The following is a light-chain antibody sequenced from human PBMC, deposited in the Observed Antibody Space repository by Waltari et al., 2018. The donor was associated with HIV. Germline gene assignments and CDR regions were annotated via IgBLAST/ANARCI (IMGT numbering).Light chain of an antibody. Sequence: DILMTQSPLSLPVTPGEPASISCRSSQSLLHSNGYNYLDWYLQKPGQSPQLLIYLGSNRASEVPDRFSGSGSGTDFTLKISRVEAEDVGVYYCMQALQTPTFGQGTKLEIK. V-gene: IGKV2-28*01. CDR2: LGS. J-gene: IGKJ2*01. CDR1: QSLLHSNGYNY. CDR3: MQALQTPT.